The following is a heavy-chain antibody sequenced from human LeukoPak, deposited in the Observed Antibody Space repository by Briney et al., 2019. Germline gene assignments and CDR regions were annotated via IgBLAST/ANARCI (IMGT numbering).Heavy chain of an antibody. V-gene: IGHV3-23*01. CDR3: AKDLKLIVLGNADY. D-gene: IGHD2/OR15-2a*01. CDR2: ISGSGGST. Sequence: GGSLRLSCAASGFTFSSYAMSWVRQAPGKGLEWVSAISGSGGSTYYADSVKGRFTISRDNSKNTLYLQMNSLRAEDTAVYYCAKDLKLIVLGNADYWGQGTLVTVSS. J-gene: IGHJ4*02. CDR1: GFTFSSYA.